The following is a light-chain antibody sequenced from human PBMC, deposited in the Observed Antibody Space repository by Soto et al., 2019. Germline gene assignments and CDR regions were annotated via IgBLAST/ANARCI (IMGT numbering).Light chain of an antibody. CDR2: SDD. CDR1: SSNIGSNS. J-gene: IGLJ2*01. CDR3: ATWDDSLSGRVV. V-gene: IGLV1-44*01. Sequence: QSVLTQPPSASATPGQRVTISCSGSSSNIGSNSVNWYQQFPGTAPKLLIFSDDQRPLGVPDRFSGSRSGTSASLAISGLQSEDEADYFCATWDDSLSGRVVFGGGTKVTVL.